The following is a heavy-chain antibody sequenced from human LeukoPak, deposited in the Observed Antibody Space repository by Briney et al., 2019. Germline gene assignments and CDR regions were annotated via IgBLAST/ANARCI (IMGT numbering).Heavy chain of an antibody. D-gene: IGHD4-11*01. CDR3: ARGYSNYGYAFDI. CDR1: GFTFSGYS. V-gene: IGHV3-21*01. J-gene: IGHJ3*02. CDR2: ISSSSSYI. Sequence: GGSLRLSCAASGFTFSGYSMNWVRQAPGKGLEWVSSISSSSSYIYYADSVKGRFTISRDNAKNSLCLQMNSLRAEDTAVYYCARGYSNYGYAFDIWGQGTMVTVSS.